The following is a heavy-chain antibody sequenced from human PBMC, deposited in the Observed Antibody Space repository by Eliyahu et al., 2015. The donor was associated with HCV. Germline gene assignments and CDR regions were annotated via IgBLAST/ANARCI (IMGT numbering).Heavy chain of an antibody. CDR1: GFRVSNFG. D-gene: IGHD5-18*01. CDR2: MWFDGKNE. CDR3: ARDQGDAMVPIHGLDV. J-gene: IGHJ6*02. Sequence: QVRLVESGGGVVRPGRSLRLSCAASGFRVSNFGIPWVRQAPGKGLEWVAXMWFDGKNEAYADSAKGRFSLSSDNSKNTLSLQMNGLRGDDTGVYFCARDQGDAMVPIHGLDVWGQGTTVIVSS. V-gene: IGHV3-33*01.